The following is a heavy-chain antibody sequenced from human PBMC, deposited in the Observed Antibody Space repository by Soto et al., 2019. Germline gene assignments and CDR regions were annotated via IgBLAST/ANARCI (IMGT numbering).Heavy chain of an antibody. Sequence: PAETLCLTCTVSGDFISIYYWNWIRQPAGKGLEWIGRVSTNGATNYNPSLESRVTMSVDTSKNQFSLKLTSVTAADTAVYFCARADYEILTGSYAMDVWGQGTTVTVS. J-gene: IGHJ6*02. V-gene: IGHV4-4*07. CDR3: ARADYEILTGSYAMDV. CDR2: VSTNGAT. CDR1: GDFISIYY. D-gene: IGHD3-9*01.